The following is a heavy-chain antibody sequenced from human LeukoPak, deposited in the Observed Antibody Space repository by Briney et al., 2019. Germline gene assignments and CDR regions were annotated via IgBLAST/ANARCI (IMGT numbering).Heavy chain of an antibody. CDR1: GGSISSGDYY. CDR3: ARAGGVKTAALDLDY. Sequence: PSETLSLTCTVSGGSISSGDYYWSWIRQPPGKGLEWIGNIYYSGSANHNSSLKSRVTISRDTSKNQFSLKLTSVTTADTAVYYCARAGGVKTAALDLDYWGQGTLVTVSS. V-gene: IGHV4-61*08. J-gene: IGHJ4*02. D-gene: IGHD6-25*01. CDR2: IYYSGSA.